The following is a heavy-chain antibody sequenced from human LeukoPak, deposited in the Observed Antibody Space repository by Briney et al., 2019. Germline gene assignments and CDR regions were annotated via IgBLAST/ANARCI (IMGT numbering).Heavy chain of an antibody. CDR1: GGSISSGSYY. CDR3: ARDSPLYSSGWTYAFDI. CDR2: IYTSGNT. V-gene: IGHV4-61*02. D-gene: IGHD6-19*01. J-gene: IGHJ3*02. Sequence: PSETLSLTCTVSGGSISSGSYYWSWIRQPAGKGLEWIGRIYTSGNTNYNPSLKSRVTISVDTSKNQFSLKLSSVTAADTAVYYCARDSPLYSSGWTYAFDIWGQGTMVTVSS.